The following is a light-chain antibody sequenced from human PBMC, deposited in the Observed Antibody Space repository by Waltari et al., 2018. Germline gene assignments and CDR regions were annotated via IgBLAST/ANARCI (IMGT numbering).Light chain of an antibody. V-gene: IGKV1D-8*01. CDR1: QGISSY. J-gene: IGKJ1*01. Sequence: SGWMSQGISSYLAWYQQKPGKAPERLIYAASTLQSGVPSRFSGCGSGTDFTLTISCLQSEDFATYYCQQYYSFPWTFGQGTKVEIK. CDR3: QQYYSFPWT. CDR2: AAS.